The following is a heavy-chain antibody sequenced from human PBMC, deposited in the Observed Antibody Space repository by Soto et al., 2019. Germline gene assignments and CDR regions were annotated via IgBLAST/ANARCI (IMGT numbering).Heavy chain of an antibody. Sequence: SETQSLTCTVSGGSITSSYGSWIRQPPEKGLEWIGYIFYNGNTNYNPSLKSRVTISLDTSKNQFSLKLNSVTAADTAVYYCARDGAVGPLDYWGQGALVTVSS. CDR2: IFYNGNT. CDR1: GGSITSSY. CDR3: ARDGAVGPLDY. D-gene: IGHD3-10*01. V-gene: IGHV4-59*01. J-gene: IGHJ4*02.